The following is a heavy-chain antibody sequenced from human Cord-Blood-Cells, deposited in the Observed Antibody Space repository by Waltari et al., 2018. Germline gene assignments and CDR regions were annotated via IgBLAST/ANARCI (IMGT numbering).Heavy chain of an antibody. CDR1: GFSFTSYA. CDR2: IVVGSGNT. D-gene: IGHD2-21*02. Sequence: QLQLGQPAPEVKKPGTSVKVSGKASGFSFTSYALPWGRQPRGQSLEWIGWIVVGSGNTNYAQKFQERVTITRDMSTSTAYMELSSLRSEDTAVYYCAASEVVTAMNAFDIWGQGTMVTVSS. V-gene: IGHV1-58*01. CDR3: AASEVVTAMNAFDI. J-gene: IGHJ3*02.